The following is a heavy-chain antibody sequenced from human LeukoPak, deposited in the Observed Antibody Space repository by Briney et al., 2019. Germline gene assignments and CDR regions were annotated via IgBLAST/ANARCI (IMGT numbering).Heavy chain of an antibody. V-gene: IGHV3-30*02. D-gene: IGHD6-13*01. CDR1: GFTFSSYG. CDR3: TRSYSSTPQYYYYYYMDV. Sequence: GGSLRLSCAASGFTFSSYGMHWVRQAPGKGLEWVAFIRYDGSNKYYADSVKGRFTISRDNSKNTLYLQMNSLRAEDTAVYYCTRSYSSTPQYYYYYYMDVWGKGTTVTVSS. J-gene: IGHJ6*03. CDR2: IRYDGSNK.